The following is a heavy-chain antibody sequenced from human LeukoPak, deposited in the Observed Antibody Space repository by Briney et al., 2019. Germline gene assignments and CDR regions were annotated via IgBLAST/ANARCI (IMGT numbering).Heavy chain of an antibody. V-gene: IGHV4-39*01. Sequence: PSETLSLTCTVSGGSISSSSYYWGWIRQPPGKGLEWIGSIYYSGSTYYNPSLKSRVTTSVDTPKNQFSLKLSSVTAADTAVYYCARRVATAYSWFDPWGQGTLVTVSS. J-gene: IGHJ5*02. CDR3: ARRVATAYSWFDP. CDR1: GGSISSSSYY. D-gene: IGHD5-12*01. CDR2: IYYSGST.